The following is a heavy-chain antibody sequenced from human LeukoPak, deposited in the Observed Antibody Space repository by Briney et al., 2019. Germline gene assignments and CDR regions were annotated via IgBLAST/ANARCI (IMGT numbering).Heavy chain of an antibody. D-gene: IGHD2-15*01. CDR1: GFTFSSYA. J-gene: IGHJ4*02. Sequence: GGSLRLSCAASGFTFSSYAMSWVRQAPGKGLEWVSAISGSGSSTYYADSVKGRFTISRDNSKNTLYLQMNSLRAEDTAVYYCAKGRHQVVAASYFDYWGQGTLVTVSS. CDR3: AKGRHQVVAASYFDY. CDR2: ISGSGSST. V-gene: IGHV3-23*01.